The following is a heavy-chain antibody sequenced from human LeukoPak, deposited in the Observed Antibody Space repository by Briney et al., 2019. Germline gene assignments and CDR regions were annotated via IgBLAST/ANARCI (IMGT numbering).Heavy chain of an antibody. CDR1: GGSISSGGYY. V-gene: IGHV4-31*03. Sequence: SQTLSLTCTVSGGSISSGGYYWSWIRQHPGKGLEWIGYIYYSGSTYYNPSLKSRVTISVDTSKNQFSLKLSSVTAADTAVYYCARPTYYYDSSGYSGAFDIWGQGTMVTVSS. D-gene: IGHD3-22*01. CDR3: ARPTYYYDSSGYSGAFDI. CDR2: IYYSGST. J-gene: IGHJ3*02.